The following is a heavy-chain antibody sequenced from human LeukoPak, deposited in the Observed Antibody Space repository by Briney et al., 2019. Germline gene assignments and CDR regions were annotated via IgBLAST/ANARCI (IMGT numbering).Heavy chain of an antibody. V-gene: IGHV4-39*02. CDR2: IYHSGRT. CDR3: ARLSWSTSYFGS. D-gene: IGHD2-2*01. CDR1: GGSLSSTSYY. Sequence: SETLSLTCAVSGGSLSSTSYYWGWVRQPPGKGLEWIGTIYHSGRTYYNSSLKSRVIMSVDTSENHFSLRLNSVTAAETAVYYCARLSWSTSYFGSRGQGTQVTLSS. J-gene: IGHJ4*02.